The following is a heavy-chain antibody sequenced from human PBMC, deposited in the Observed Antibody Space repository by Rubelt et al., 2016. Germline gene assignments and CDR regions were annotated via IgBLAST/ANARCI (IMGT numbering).Heavy chain of an antibody. Sequence: VRQAPGQGLEWMGWISAYNGNTNYAQKLQGRVTMTTDTSTSTAYMELRSLRSDDTAVYYCARARGISRAFDIWGQGTMVTVSS. V-gene: IGHV1-18*01. D-gene: IGHD3-3*02. CDR2: ISAYNGNT. CDR3: ARARGISRAFDI. J-gene: IGHJ3*02.